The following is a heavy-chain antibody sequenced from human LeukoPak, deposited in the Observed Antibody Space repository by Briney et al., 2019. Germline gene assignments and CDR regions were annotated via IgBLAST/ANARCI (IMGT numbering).Heavy chain of an antibody. CDR1: GFTFSSYW. J-gene: IGHJ4*02. Sequence: GGSLRLSCAASGFTFSSYWMSWVRQAPGKGLEWVANIKQDGSEKYYVDSVKGRFTISRDNAKNSLYLQMNSLRAEDTAVYYCASEIRTTYCGGDCYSDYFDYWGRGTLVTVSS. CDR2: IKQDGSEK. CDR3: ASEIRTTYCGGDCYSDYFDY. V-gene: IGHV3-7*01. D-gene: IGHD2-21*02.